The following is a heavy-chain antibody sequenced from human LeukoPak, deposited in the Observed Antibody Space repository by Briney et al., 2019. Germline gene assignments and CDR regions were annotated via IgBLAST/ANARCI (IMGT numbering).Heavy chain of an antibody. Sequence: PSQTLSLTCTVSGGSISSGDYYWSWIRQPPGKGLEWIGYIYYSGSTYYNPSLKSRVTISVDTSKNQFSLKLSSVTAADTAVYYCARMIAAAGTEYFDLWGRGTLVTVSS. CDR3: ARMIAAAGTEYFDL. J-gene: IGHJ2*01. D-gene: IGHD6-13*01. CDR1: GGSISSGDYY. V-gene: IGHV4-30-4*01. CDR2: IYYSGST.